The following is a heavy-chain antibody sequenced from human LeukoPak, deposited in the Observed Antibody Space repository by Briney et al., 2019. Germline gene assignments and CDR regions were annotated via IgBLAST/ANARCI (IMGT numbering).Heavy chain of an antibody. CDR2: ISDSGDIT. V-gene: IGHV3-21*04. Sequence: GGSLRLSCAASGFSFSYYSMTWVRKAPGKGLEWVSGISDSGDITYYAAYVKGRFTISRDNAKNLLYLQINSLSAEDTAVYFCARVKYYYDSSGYYEYYFDYWGQGTLVTVSS. CDR3: ARVKYYYDSSGYYEYYFDY. D-gene: IGHD3-22*01. J-gene: IGHJ4*02. CDR1: GFSFSYYS.